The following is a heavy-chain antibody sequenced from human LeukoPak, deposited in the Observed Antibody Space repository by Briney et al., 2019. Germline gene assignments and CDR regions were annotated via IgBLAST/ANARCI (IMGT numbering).Heavy chain of an antibody. V-gene: IGHV4-59*01. CDR2: IYYSGST. J-gene: IGHJ4*02. CDR3: ARVWAVAGFDY. D-gene: IGHD6-19*01. CDR1: GGSISSYY. Sequence: SETLSLTCTVSGGSISSYYWSWIRQPPGKGLEWIGYIYYSGSTNYNPSLKSRVTISVDTSKSQFSLKLSSVTAADTAVYYCARVWAVAGFDYWGQGTLVTVSS.